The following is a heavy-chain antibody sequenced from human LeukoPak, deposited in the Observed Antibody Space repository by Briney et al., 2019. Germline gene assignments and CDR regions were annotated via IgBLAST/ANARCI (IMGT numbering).Heavy chain of an antibody. V-gene: IGHV4-38-2*01. Sequence: SETLSLTCAVSGFSISSGSYWGWIRQPPGKGLEWIGSIYHSGSTYYSPSLKSRVTISVDTSKNQFSLKVSSVTAADTAVYYCARRITSRGLDYWGQGTLVTVSS. CDR1: GFSISSGSY. CDR2: IYHSGST. J-gene: IGHJ4*02. CDR3: ARRITSRGLDY. D-gene: IGHD2-2*01.